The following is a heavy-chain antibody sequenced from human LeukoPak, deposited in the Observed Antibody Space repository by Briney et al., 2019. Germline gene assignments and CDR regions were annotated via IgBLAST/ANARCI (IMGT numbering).Heavy chain of an antibody. CDR1: GFTFSRYG. Sequence: PGGSLRLSCAASGFTFSRYGVHWVRQPPGKGLEWVAVISFDGNKKFYADCVKGRFNISRDNSKNTLDLQMNSLRAGDTAMYYCTRDLFGGLGAFDIWGRGTMVTVAS. J-gene: IGHJ3*02. CDR3: TRDLFGGLGAFDI. D-gene: IGHD2-15*01. V-gene: IGHV3-30*03. CDR2: ISFDGNKK.